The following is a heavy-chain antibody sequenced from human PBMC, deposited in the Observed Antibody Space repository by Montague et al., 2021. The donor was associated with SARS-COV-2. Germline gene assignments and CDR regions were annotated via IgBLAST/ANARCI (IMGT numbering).Heavy chain of an antibody. CDR2: IYYSGST. D-gene: IGHD3-22*01. J-gene: IGHJ4*02. CDR1: GGSISSYY. CDR3: ARDSHYYDSSGHFDY. Sequence: SETLSFTCTVSGGSISSYYWSWIRQPPGKGLEWIGYIYYSGSTNYNPSLKSRVTISVDTSKSQFSLKLSSVAAADTAVYYCARDSHYYDSSGHFDYWGQGTLVTVSS. V-gene: IGHV4-59*13.